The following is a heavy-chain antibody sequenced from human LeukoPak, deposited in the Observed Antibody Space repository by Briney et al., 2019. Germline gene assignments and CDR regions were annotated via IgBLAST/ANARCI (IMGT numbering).Heavy chain of an antibody. J-gene: IGHJ4*02. V-gene: IGHV1-46*01. Sequence: ASVKVSCKASGGTCSSYAISWVRQAPGQGLEWMGIINPVGGGTTYAQHFQGRVTMTRDTSTSTVYMELRSLRSEDTAVYYCERDFRATFGGVMASAFDYWGQGTLVTVSP. CDR2: INPVGGGT. CDR1: GGTCSSYA. CDR3: ERDFRATFGGVMASAFDY. D-gene: IGHD3-16*01.